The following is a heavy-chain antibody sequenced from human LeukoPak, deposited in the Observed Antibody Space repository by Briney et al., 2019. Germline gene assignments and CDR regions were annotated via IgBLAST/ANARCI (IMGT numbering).Heavy chain of an antibody. V-gene: IGHV3-23*01. CDR3: AKDLNAGGPVPWLFFDY. J-gene: IGHJ4*02. CDR2: ISGSGGST. D-gene: IGHD6-19*01. Sequence: AGGSLRLSCAASGFTFSSYAMSWVRQAPGKGLEWVSAISGSGGSTYYADSVKGRFTISRDNSKNTLYLQMNSLRAEDTAVYYCAKDLNAGGPVPWLFFDYWGQGTLVTVSS. CDR1: GFTFSSYA.